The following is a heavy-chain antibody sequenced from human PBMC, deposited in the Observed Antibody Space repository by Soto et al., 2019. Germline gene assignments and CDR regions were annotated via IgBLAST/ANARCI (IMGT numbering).Heavy chain of an antibody. Sequence: PSETLSLTCTASGGSITSSSHFWGWLRQPPGKGLEGIGTIYFTGNTYYTPSLKSRLTMSIDTSKNEFSLRLNSVTAADTAVYYCAGQTFTIAAASYGRSNGFDAWGQGTLVTVSS. D-gene: IGHD6-25*01. V-gene: IGHV4-39*01. CDR1: GGSITSSSHF. CDR3: AGQTFTIAAASYGRSNGFDA. J-gene: IGHJ5*02. CDR2: IYFTGNT.